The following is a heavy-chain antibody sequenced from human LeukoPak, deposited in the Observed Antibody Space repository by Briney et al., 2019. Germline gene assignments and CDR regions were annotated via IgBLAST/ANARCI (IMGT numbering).Heavy chain of an antibody. CDR3: ARHRSKWLQSSFDY. D-gene: IGHD5-24*01. J-gene: IGHJ4*02. V-gene: IGHV4-39*01. CDR1: GGSISSYY. CDR2: IFYSGNT. Sequence: SETLSLTCTVSGGSISSYYWGWIRQPPGKGLEWIGSIFYSGNTYDNPSLKSRVTISVDTSKNQFSLKLNSVTAADTAVYYCARHRSKWLQSSFDYWGQGTLVTVSS.